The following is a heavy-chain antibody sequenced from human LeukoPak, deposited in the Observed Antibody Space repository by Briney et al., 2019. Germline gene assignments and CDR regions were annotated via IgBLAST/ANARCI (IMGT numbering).Heavy chain of an antibody. CDR2: IKTDGSEK. CDR1: GFIFSSYA. J-gene: IGHJ5*02. D-gene: IGHD3-9*01. CDR3: ARGYTGYFP. V-gene: IGHV3-7*03. Sequence: GGSLRLSCATSGFIFSSYAMSWVRQAPGKGLEWVANIKTDGSEKYYVDSVRGRFTISRDNAKNSLYLQMNSLRAEDTAVYYCARGYTGYFPWGQGTLVIVSS.